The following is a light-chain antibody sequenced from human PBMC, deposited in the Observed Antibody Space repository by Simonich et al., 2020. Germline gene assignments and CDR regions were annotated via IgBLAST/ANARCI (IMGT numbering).Light chain of an antibody. CDR2: DDL. CDR1: TIGGKS. J-gene: IGLJ2*01. V-gene: IGLV3-21*03. CDR3: QVWDSSSDHVV. Sequence: SSVLPQPPSVSLAPGKPARITCGGNTIGGKSVHWYQQKPGQAPVLVVYDDLARPSGIPARFSGSNSGNTATLTISRVEAGDEADYYCQVWDSSSDHVVFGGGTKLTVL.